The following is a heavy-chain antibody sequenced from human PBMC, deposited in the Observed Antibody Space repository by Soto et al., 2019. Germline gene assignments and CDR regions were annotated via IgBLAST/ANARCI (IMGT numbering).Heavy chain of an antibody. CDR2: IRSKANSYAT. J-gene: IGHJ4*02. CDR1: GFTFSGSA. CDR3: TRGPHCSGGSCRPD. V-gene: IGHV3-73*02. D-gene: IGHD2-15*01. Sequence: EVQLVESGGGLVQPGGSLKLSCAASGFTFSGSAMHWVRQASGKGLEGVGRIRSKANSYATAYAASVKGRFTISRDDSKSTAYLQMNSLKTEDTAVYYCTRGPHCSGGSCRPDWGQGTLVTVSS.